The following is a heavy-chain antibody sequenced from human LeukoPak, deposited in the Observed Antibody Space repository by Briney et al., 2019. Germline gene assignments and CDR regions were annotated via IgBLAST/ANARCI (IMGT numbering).Heavy chain of an antibody. D-gene: IGHD4-23*01. J-gene: IGHJ4*02. CDR2: IKSKTDGGTT. Sequence: PGGSLRLSCTASGFTFSNAWMSWVRQAPGKGLEWVGRIKSKTDGGTTDYAAPVKGRFTISRDDSKNTLYLQMNSLKTEDTAVYYCTTDGTVGLDYFDYWGQGTLVTVSS. V-gene: IGHV3-15*01. CDR1: GFTFSNAW. CDR3: TTDGTVGLDYFDY.